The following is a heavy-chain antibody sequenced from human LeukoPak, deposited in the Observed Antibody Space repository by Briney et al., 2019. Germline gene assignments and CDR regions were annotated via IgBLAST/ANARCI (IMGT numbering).Heavy chain of an antibody. CDR2: ISSSSSYI. V-gene: IGHV3-21*01. J-gene: IGHJ6*04. CDR3: ARGPTMKMDV. Sequence: GGSLRLSCAASGFTFSSYSMNWVRQAPGKGLELVSSISSSSSYIYYADSVKGRFTISRDNAKNSLYLQMNSLRAEDTAVYYCARGPTMKMDVWGKGTTVTVSS. D-gene: IGHD3-22*01. CDR1: GFTFSSYS.